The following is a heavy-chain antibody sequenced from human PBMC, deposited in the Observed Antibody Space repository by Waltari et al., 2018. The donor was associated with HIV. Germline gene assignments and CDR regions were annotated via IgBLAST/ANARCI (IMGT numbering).Heavy chain of an antibody. CDR1: GLPFRSAW. D-gene: IGHD2-21*02. CDR3: TSIFEVLAAIRPGGV. CDR2: IRSESDGATT. V-gene: IGHV3-15*01. Sequence: EVLLVESGAGLVTPGGSLRLSCEASGLPFRSAWRSRVRQAPGKGLEWVARIRSESDGATTDYAAPVKDRFSISRDDSKNMLYLEMNSLKTEDTAVYYCTSIFEVLAAIRPGGVWGRGTMVTVSS. J-gene: IGHJ3*01.